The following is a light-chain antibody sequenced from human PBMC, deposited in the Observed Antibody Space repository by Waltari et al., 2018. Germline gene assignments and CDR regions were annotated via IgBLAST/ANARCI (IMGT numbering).Light chain of an antibody. Sequence: DIQMTQSPSSLSASVGDRVTITCRASQSISSYLNWYQQKPGKAPKLLIYAASSLQSGVPSRLSGSGAGTDVTLTISSLQPEDFATYYCQQSYSTPRTFGQGTKLEIK. V-gene: IGKV1-39*01. CDR2: AAS. CDR1: QSISSY. J-gene: IGKJ2*02. CDR3: QQSYSTPRT.